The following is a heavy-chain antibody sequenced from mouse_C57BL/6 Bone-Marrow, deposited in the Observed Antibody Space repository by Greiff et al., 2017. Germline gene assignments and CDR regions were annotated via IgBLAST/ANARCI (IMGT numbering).Heavy chain of an antibody. V-gene: IGHV1-50*01. CDR2: IDPADRYT. D-gene: IGHD3-2*02. Sequence: QVQLQQPGAELVKPGASVKLSCKASGYTFTSYWMQWVKQRPGQGLEWIGEIDPADRYTNYNQKFKGKATLTVDTSSSTAYIQLSSLTSEDSAVYGWARSGSGYWGQGTLVTVSA. CDR1: GYTFTSYW. J-gene: IGHJ3*02. CDR3: ARSGSGY.